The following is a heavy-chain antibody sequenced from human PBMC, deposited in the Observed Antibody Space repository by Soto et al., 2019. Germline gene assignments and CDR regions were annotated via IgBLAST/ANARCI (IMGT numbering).Heavy chain of an antibody. CDR1: GGTFSSYA. V-gene: IGHV1-69*12. J-gene: IGHJ6*02. Sequence: QVQLVQSGAEVKKPGSSVKVSCKASGGTFSSYAISWVRQAPGQGLEWMGGIIPIFGTGGYAQSLHGRVTITADESTSTAYMEPSSLRSEDTAVYYCASHTGSSPEGRYHYGMDVWGQGTTVTVSS. CDR3: ASHTGSSPEGRYHYGMDV. CDR2: IIPIFGTG. D-gene: IGHD1-26*01.